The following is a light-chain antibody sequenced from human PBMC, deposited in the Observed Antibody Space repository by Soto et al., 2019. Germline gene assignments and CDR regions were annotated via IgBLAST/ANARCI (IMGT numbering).Light chain of an antibody. CDR1: QSVSSN. J-gene: IGKJ4*01. CDR3: QHYNNWPLT. V-gene: IGKV3-15*01. Sequence: EIVMTQSPATLSVSPGERASLSCRASQSVSSNLAWYQQQPGQTPRLLIYATSTRATGIPARFSGSGSGTEFTLTISSLQSEDFAVYYCQHYNNWPLTFGGGTKVAIK. CDR2: ATS.